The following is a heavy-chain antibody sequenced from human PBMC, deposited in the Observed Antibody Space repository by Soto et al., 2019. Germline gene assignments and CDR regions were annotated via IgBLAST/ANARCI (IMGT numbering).Heavy chain of an antibody. V-gene: IGHV3-23*01. CDR3: AKEGYDSGWDWES. D-gene: IGHD3-22*01. CDR1: GFTFSASA. Sequence: EVHLLESGGGLVQPGGSLRLSCAASGFTFSASAMVWVRQAPGKGLEYVSAITRSASEAFYAASVRGRFTMSRDNSKNMLFPQMNSLRAEDKAISFCAKEGYDSGWDWESWGQGALVTVSS. CDR2: ITRSASEA. J-gene: IGHJ1*01.